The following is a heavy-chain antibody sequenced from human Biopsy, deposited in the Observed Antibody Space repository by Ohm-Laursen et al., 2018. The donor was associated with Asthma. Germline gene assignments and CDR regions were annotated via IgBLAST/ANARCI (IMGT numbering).Heavy chain of an antibody. D-gene: IGHD3-9*01. V-gene: IGHV1-8*01. CDR3: ARTYYDFLTGQVNDAFAI. J-gene: IGHJ3*02. Sequence: GSSVKVSCKVSGYTFINNDINWVRQAAGQGLEWMGWMNPNSGNTGYAQKFHGRVTMTRDTSASTAYMELSSLRSEDTAVYYCARTYYDFLTGQVNDAFAIWGQGTMVTVSS. CDR2: MNPNSGNT. CDR1: GYTFINND.